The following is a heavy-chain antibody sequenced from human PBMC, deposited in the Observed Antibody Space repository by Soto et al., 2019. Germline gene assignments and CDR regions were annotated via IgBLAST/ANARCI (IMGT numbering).Heavy chain of an antibody. J-gene: IGHJ4*02. Sequence: PGGSLRLSCAASGFTVSSNYINWVRQAPGKGLEWVAVVSHDGRNTHYADSVKGRFTISRDSSKNTVSLEMTSLRAEDTAVYYCAKGGRQWLVTSDFNYWGQGALVTVSS. CDR2: VSHDGRNT. CDR3: AKGGRQWLVTSDFNY. V-gene: IGHV3-30*18. CDR1: GFTVSSNY. D-gene: IGHD6-19*01.